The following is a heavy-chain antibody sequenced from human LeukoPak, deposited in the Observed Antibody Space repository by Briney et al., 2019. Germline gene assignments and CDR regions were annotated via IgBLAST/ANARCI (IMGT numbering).Heavy chain of an antibody. D-gene: IGHD1-7*01. CDR3: VGGQNYRFDY. CDR1: GFTFSHYW. J-gene: IGHJ4*02. CDR2: INSDGNIP. V-gene: IGHV3-74*03. Sequence: PGGPLRLSCAASGFTFSHYWMHWVRQVPGKGLVWVSRINSDGNIPTYTDSVRGRFTISRDNSKNTLFLQINCLRPEDTAVYFCVGGQNYRFDYWGQGTLVTVSS.